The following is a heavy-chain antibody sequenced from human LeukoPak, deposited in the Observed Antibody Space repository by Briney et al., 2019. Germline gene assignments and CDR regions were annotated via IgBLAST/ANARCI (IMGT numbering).Heavy chain of an antibody. CDR1: GGSFSRPF. V-gene: IGHV4-34*01. Sequence: SETLSLTCAVSGGSFSRPFWSWIRQTPGKGLEWIGEIDHSGRTDYNPSLKSRVTISVDTSKNQFSLKLSSVTAADTAVYYCACFNTGSPIDYWGQGTLVTVSS. J-gene: IGHJ4*02. CDR2: IDHSGRT. CDR3: ACFNTGSPIDY. D-gene: IGHD1-1*01.